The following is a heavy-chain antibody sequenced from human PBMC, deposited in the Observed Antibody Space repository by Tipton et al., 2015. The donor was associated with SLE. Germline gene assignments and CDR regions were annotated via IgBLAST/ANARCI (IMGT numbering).Heavy chain of an antibody. J-gene: IGHJ2*01. CDR1: GIHFGSYG. CDR2: ITYDGRDN. Sequence: SLRLSCAASGIHFGSYGMHWVRKAPGQGMEWVASITYDGRDNDYEDSVKGRFTITRDNSKKTLYLQMNSLRVEDTAVYYCARGLGKWYFDLWGRGTLVTVSS. V-gene: IGHV3-33*05. CDR3: ARGLGKWYFDL. D-gene: IGHD3-16*01.